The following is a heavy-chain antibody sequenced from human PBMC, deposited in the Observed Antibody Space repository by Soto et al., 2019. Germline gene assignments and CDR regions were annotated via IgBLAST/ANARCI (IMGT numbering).Heavy chain of an antibody. CDR3: AGSFQSGYGPFDL. D-gene: IGHD5-12*01. Sequence: QVQLQESGPGLVKPSQTLSLSCTVSGGSFSSGGYYWSWIRQHPGKGLELIGYFYYGGTTNYSPSLESRLTMSVDASQGQFSLRLSSVTDADTAVYYCAGSFQSGYGPFDLWGQGTLVTVSS. CDR2: FYYGGTT. CDR1: GGSFSSGGYY. V-gene: IGHV4-31*03. J-gene: IGHJ4*02.